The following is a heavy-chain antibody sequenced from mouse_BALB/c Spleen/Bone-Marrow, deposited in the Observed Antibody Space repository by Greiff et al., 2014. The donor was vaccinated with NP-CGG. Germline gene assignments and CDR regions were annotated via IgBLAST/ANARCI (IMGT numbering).Heavy chain of an antibody. CDR2: IFPSETYT. V-gene: IGHV1-69*02. CDR1: GYTFTSYW. J-gene: IGHJ2*01. Sequence: QVQLQQPGAELVRPGASVKPSCKASGYTFTSYWINWVKQRPGQGLEWIGNIFPSETYTNYNQKFKDKATLTVDKSSSTAYMQLSSPTSEDSAVYYCTRDNWDYWGQGTTLTVSS. CDR3: TRDNWDY. D-gene: IGHD4-1*01.